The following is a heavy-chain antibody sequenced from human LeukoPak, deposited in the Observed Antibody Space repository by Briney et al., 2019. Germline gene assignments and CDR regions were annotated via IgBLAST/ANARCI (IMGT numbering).Heavy chain of an antibody. D-gene: IGHD1-26*01. V-gene: IGHV1-69*13. J-gene: IGHJ4*02. CDR2: IIPIFGTA. CDR3: ARDRGWELRHFDY. CDR1: GGTFSSYA. Sequence: GASVKVSCKASGGTFSSYAISWVRQAPGQGLEWMGGIIPIFGTANYAQKFQGRVTITADESTSTAYMELSSLRSEDTAVYYCARDRGWELRHFDYWGQGTLVTVSS.